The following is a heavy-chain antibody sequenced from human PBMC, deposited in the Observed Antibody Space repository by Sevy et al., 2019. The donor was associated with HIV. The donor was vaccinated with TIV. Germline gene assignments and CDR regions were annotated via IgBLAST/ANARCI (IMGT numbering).Heavy chain of an antibody. CDR2: IYYSGST. D-gene: IGHD2-15*01. CDR3: ARRRLGSLNFDY. CDR1: GGSISSSSYY. V-gene: IGHV4-39*01. Sequence: SETLSLTCTVSGGSISSSSYYWGWICQPPGKGLEWIGSIYYSGSTYYNPSLKSRVTISVDTSKNQFSLKLSSVTAADTAVYYCARRRLGSLNFDYWGQGTLVTVSS. J-gene: IGHJ4*02.